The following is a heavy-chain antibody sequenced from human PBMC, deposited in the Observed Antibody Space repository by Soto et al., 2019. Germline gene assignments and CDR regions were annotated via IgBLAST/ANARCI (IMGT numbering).Heavy chain of an antibody. D-gene: IGHD2-15*01. J-gene: IGHJ4*02. Sequence: SVKVSCKASGGTFSSYAISWVRQAPGQGLEWMGGIIPIFGTANYAQKFQGRVTITADESTRKAYMELSSLRSEDTAVYYCARAPSTYKWCLGYWGKGTLVTVSS. CDR3: ARAPSTYKWCLGY. V-gene: IGHV1-69*13. CDR1: GGTFSSYA. CDR2: IIPIFGTA.